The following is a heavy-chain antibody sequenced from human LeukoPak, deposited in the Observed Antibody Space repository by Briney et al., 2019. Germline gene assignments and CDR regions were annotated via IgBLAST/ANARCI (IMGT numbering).Heavy chain of an antibody. CDR3: ARVARAVRPGGAFDI. V-gene: IGHV3-48*04. Sequence: GSLRLSCAASGFTFSSYSMNWVRQAPGKGLEWVSYISSSSSTIYYADSVKGRFTISRDNAKNSLYLQMNSLRAEDTAVYYCARVARAVRPGGAFDIWGQGTMVTVSS. CDR1: GFTFSSYS. CDR2: ISSSSSTI. J-gene: IGHJ3*02. D-gene: IGHD3-10*01.